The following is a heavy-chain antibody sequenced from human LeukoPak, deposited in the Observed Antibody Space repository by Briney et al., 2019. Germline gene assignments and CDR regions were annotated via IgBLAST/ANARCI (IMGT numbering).Heavy chain of an antibody. CDR3: ARDLDCTGGSCYYGDV. D-gene: IGHD2-8*02. Sequence: SDTLSLTCSVSGDSISYYHWAWIRQPAGRALEWIGRIYTSGSTHYNPSVRGRASISIDTSENHFSLTLASVTAADTAVYYWARDLDCTGGSCYYGDVWGKGTTVTVSS. J-gene: IGHJ6*03. CDR1: GDSISYYH. V-gene: IGHV4-4*07. CDR2: IYTSGST.